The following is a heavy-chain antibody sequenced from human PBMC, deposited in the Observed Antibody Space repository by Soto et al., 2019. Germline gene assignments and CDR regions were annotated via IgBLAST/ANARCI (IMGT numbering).Heavy chain of an antibody. D-gene: IGHD6-13*01. Sequence: SESPALSCTVSGGSINSGGDYWSWIRQHPGKGLEWIGYIYYSGSTYYNPSLKSRVTISVDTSKNQFSLKLSSVTAADTAVYYCARAGSSWNFDYWGQGTLVTVSS. V-gene: IGHV4-31*03. CDR2: IYYSGST. CDR3: ARAGSSWNFDY. CDR1: GGSINSGGDY. J-gene: IGHJ4*02.